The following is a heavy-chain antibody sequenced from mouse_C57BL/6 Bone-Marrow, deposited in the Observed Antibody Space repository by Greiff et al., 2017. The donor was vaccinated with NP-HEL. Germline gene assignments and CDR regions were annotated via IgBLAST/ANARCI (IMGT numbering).Heavy chain of an antibody. CDR3: ARLRVYYGSSSDY. J-gene: IGHJ2*01. Sequence: EVKLMESGGDLVKPGGSLKLSCAASGFTFSSYGMSWVRQTPDKRLEWVATISSGGSYTYYPDSVKGRFTISRDNAKNTLYLQMSSLKSEDTAMYYGARLRVYYGSSSDYWCQGTTLTVSS. D-gene: IGHD1-1*01. V-gene: IGHV5-6*01. CDR1: GFTFSSYG. CDR2: ISSGGSYT.